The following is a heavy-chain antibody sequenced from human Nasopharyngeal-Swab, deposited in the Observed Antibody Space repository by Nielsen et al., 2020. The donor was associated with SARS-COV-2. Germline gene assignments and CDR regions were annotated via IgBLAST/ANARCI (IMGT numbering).Heavy chain of an antibody. CDR1: GFTFSSYA. CDR2: ISYDGINK. V-gene: IGHV3-30-3*01. CDR3: ARDPDVDIVATDAFDI. J-gene: IGHJ3*02. Sequence: GESLKISCAASGFTFSSYAMHWVRQAPGKGLEWVAVISYDGINKYYADSVRGRFTISRDNSKNTLYLQMNSLRAEDTAVYYCARDPDVDIVATDAFDIWGQGTMVTVSS. D-gene: IGHD5-12*01.